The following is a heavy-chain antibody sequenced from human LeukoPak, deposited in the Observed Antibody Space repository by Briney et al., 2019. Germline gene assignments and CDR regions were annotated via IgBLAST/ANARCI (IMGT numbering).Heavy chain of an antibody. V-gene: IGHV1-69*04. CDR1: GGTFSSYA. D-gene: IGHD6-13*01. Sequence: GASVKVSCKASGGTFSSYAISWVRQAPGQGLEWMGRIIPILGIANYAQKFQGRVTITADKSTSTAYMELSSLRSEDTAVYYRARGYSSSWSQLNSSGRNWFDPWGQGTLVTVSS. CDR3: ARGYSSSWSQLNSSGRNWFDP. J-gene: IGHJ5*02. CDR2: IIPILGIA.